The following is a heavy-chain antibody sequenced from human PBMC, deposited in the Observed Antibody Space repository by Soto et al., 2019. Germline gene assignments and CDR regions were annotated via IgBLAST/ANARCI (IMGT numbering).Heavy chain of an antibody. D-gene: IGHD6-13*01. CDR2: ISWNSGSI. V-gene: IGHV3-9*01. Sequence: VQLVESGGGLVQPGRSLRLSCAASGFTFDDYAMHWVRQVPGKGLEWVSGISWNSGSIGYADSVKGRFTISRDNAKNSLYLQMNSLRAEDTALYYCAKVDSSSWYHNWFDPWGQGALVTVSS. CDR1: GFTFDDYA. CDR3: AKVDSSSWYHNWFDP. J-gene: IGHJ5*02.